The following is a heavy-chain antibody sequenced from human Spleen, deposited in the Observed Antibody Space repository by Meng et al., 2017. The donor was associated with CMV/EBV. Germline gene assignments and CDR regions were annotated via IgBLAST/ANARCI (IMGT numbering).Heavy chain of an antibody. CDR2: VRTKVYGETT. D-gene: IGHD2/OR15-2a*01. J-gene: IGHJ6*02. Sequence: GESLKISCTGSGFTFGDYGISWVRQAPGKGLEWVGLVRTKVYGETTEYAASVKGRFTISRDDSKNIAYLQMTSLTVGDTAVYYCARRPLYDHGMDVWGQGTTVTVSS. CDR3: ARRPLYDHGMDV. CDR1: GFTFGDYG. V-gene: IGHV3-49*04.